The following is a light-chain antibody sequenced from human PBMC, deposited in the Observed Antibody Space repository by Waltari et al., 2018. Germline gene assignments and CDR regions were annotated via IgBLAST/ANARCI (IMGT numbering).Light chain of an antibody. CDR1: QTVSSN. CDR3: QQYNRSPPIP. J-gene: IGKJ5*01. Sequence: EVVMTQSPATLSVFPGESATLSCRARQTVSSNLAWYQQRPGQAPRLLIFDASPRAPSVPAKFSGSESWTEFTLTIRSLQSEDSAVYYCQQYNRSPPIPFGHGTRLEI. CDR2: DAS. V-gene: IGKV3-15*01.